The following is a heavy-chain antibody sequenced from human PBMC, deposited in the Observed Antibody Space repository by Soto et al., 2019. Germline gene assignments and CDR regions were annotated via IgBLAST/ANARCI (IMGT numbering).Heavy chain of an antibody. Sequence: GASVKVSCKASGYTFTSYGISWVRQAPGQGLEWMGWISAYNGNTNYAQKLQGRVTMTTDTSTSTAYMELRSLRSDDTAVYYCAREVRGYSYGYASDYWGQGTLVTSPQ. J-gene: IGHJ4*02. CDR3: AREVRGYSYGYASDY. CDR2: ISAYNGNT. CDR1: GYTFTSYG. V-gene: IGHV1-18*01. D-gene: IGHD5-18*01.